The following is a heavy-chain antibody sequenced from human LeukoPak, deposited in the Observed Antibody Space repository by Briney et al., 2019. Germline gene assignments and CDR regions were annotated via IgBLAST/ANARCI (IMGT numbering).Heavy chain of an antibody. Sequence: ASVTVSCKASGGTFSSYAISWVRQAPGQGLEWMGGIIPIFGTANYAQKFQGRVTITADESTSTAYMELSSLRSEDTAVYYCARDDTPQGYYDSSYWGQGTLVTVSS. CDR2: IIPIFGTA. V-gene: IGHV1-69*13. J-gene: IGHJ4*02. D-gene: IGHD3-22*01. CDR3: ARDDTPQGYYDSSY. CDR1: GGTFSSYA.